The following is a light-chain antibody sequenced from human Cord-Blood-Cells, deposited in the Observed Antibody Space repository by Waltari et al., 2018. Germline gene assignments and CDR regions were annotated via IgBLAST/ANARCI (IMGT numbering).Light chain of an antibody. CDR1: QSVSSN. CDR2: GAS. J-gene: IGKJ3*01. CDR3: QQYNNWPLT. V-gene: IGKV3-15*01. Sequence: EIVMTQSPATLSVSPGERATLSCRASQSVSSNLAWYQQKPGQAPRLLIYGASTRATGIPARVSGSGSWTEFTLTISSLQSEDFAVYYCQQYNNWPLTFGPGTKVDIK.